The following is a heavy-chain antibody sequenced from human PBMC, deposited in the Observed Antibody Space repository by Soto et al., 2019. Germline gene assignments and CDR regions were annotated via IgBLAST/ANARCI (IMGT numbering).Heavy chain of an antibody. V-gene: IGHV1-69*02. D-gene: IGHD2-2*01. CDR3: AESTAFGTFDY. J-gene: IGHJ4*02. CDR2: IIPILGIA. CDR1: GGTFSSYT. Sequence: QVQLVQSGAEVKKPGSSVKVSCKASGGTFSSYTISWVRQAPGQGLEWMGRIIPILGIANYAQKFQGRVTITADKSTSTAYMELSSLRSEDTAVYYCAESTAFGTFDYWGQGTLVTVSS.